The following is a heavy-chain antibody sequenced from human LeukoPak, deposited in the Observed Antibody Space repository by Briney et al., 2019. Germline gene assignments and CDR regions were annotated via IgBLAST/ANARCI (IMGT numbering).Heavy chain of an antibody. D-gene: IGHD3-16*02. CDR1: GYTFTSYY. CDR3: ARSGDDYVWGSYRYFDY. CDR2: INPSGGST. J-gene: IGHJ4*02. V-gene: IGHV1-46*01. Sequence: ASVKVSCKASGYTFTSYYMHWVRQAPGQGLEWMGIINPSGGSTSYAQKLQGRVTMTTDTSTSTAYMELRSLRSDDTAVYYCARSGDDYVWGSYRYFDYWGQGTLVTVSS.